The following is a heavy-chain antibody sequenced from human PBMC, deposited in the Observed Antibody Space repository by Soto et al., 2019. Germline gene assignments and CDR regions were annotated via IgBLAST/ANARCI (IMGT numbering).Heavy chain of an antibody. CDR1: GFTFSNYW. CDR2: INNDGRRT. J-gene: IGHJ4*02. CDR3: GTTFEY. Sequence: GGSLRLSCAASGFTFSNYWMHWVRQVPGEGLVWVSSINNDGRRTWYADSVRGRIAMSRDNARNLVYLQMNSLRAEDTAVYYCGTTFEYWGQGALVTVSS. D-gene: IGHD1-26*01. V-gene: IGHV3-74*01.